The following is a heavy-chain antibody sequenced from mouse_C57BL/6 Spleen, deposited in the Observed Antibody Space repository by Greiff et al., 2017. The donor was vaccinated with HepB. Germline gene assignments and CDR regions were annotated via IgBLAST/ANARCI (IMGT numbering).Heavy chain of an antibody. CDR1: GYTFTSYW. CDR3: ARDDYDEGDY. D-gene: IGHD2-4*01. CDR2: IDPSDSYT. V-gene: IGHV1-59*01. Sequence: VQLQQPGAELVRPGTLVKLSCKASGYTFTSYWMHWVKQRPGQGLEWIGVIDPSDSYTNYNQKFKGKATLTVDTSSSTAYMQLSSLTSEDSAVYYCARDDYDEGDYWGQGTTLTVSS. J-gene: IGHJ2*01.